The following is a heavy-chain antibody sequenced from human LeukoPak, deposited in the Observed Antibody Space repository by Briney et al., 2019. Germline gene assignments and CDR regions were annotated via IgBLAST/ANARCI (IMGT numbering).Heavy chain of an antibody. CDR1: GFTFSTYG. Sequence: GGSLRLSCAASGFTFSTYGLHWVRQAPGKGLEWVAVMSFDEVNIYYAESVKGRFTISRDNAMDALYLQMDSLRSEDTAVYYCARAATSLGGDDFWSGYYQAYWGQGTLVTVSS. J-gene: IGHJ4*02. CDR2: MSFDEVNI. V-gene: IGHV3-30*03. CDR3: ARAATSLGGDDFWSGYYQAY. D-gene: IGHD3-3*01.